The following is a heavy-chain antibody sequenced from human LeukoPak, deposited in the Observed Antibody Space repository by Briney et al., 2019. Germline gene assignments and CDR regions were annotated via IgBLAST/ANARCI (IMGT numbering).Heavy chain of an antibody. CDR1: GGSISSSSYY. D-gene: IGHD2-2*02. CDR2: IYYSGST. J-gene: IGHJ5*02. Sequence: SETLSLTCTVSGGSISSSSYYWGWIRQPPGKGLEWIGSIYYSGSTYYNPSLKSRVTISVDTSKNQFSLKLSSVTAADTAVYYCARDLRNLQYCSSTSCYNNWFDPWGQGTLVTVSS. V-gene: IGHV4-39*07. CDR3: ARDLRNLQYCSSTSCYNNWFDP.